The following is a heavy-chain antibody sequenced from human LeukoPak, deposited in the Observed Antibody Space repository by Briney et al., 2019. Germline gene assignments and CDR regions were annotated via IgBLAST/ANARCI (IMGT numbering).Heavy chain of an antibody. V-gene: IGHV3-30*18. J-gene: IGHJ4*02. CDR2: ISYDGSNK. D-gene: IGHD3-16*02. CDR3: AKDLGSYLDY. CDR1: GFTFNSYG. Sequence: GRSLRLSCAASGFTFNSYGMHWVRQAPGKGLEWVAVISYDGSNKYYADSVKGRFTISRDNSKNTLYLQMNSLRAEDTAVYYCAKDLGSYLDYWGQGTLVTVSS.